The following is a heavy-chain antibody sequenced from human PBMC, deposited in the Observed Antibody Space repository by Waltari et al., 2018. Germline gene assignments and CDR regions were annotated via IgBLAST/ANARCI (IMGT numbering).Heavy chain of an antibody. CDR1: GFTFSSYS. CDR2: ISSSSSTI. V-gene: IGHV3-48*04. D-gene: IGHD3-3*01. CDR3: ARGATYYDFWSGYSYFDY. J-gene: IGHJ4*02. Sequence: EVQLVESGGGLVQPGGSLRLSCAASGFTFSSYSMNWVRQAPGKGLEWVSYISSSSSTIYYADSGKGRFTISRDNAKNSLYLQMNSLRAEDTAVYYCARGATYYDFWSGYSYFDYWGQGTLVTVSS.